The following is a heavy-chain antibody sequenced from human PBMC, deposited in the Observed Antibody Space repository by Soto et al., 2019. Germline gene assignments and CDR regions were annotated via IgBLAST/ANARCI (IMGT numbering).Heavy chain of an antibody. CDR2: MNSGSGDT. V-gene: IGHV1-8*01. Sequence: ASVKGSCAAFGYSFTNNDASWVRQATGQGLEWMGWMNSGSGDTGYAQKFQGRVTMTRDISIATANMELSSLRSDDTAIYYCARRATFGSLNWFEPWGQGTLGTV. D-gene: IGHD3-16*01. CDR3: ARRATFGSLNWFEP. CDR1: GYSFTNND. J-gene: IGHJ5*02.